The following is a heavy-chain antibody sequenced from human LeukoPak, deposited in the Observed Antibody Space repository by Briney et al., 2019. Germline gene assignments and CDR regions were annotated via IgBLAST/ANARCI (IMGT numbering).Heavy chain of an antibody. J-gene: IGHJ4*02. V-gene: IGHV3-23*01. CDR2: ISGSGGST. CDR1: GFTFSSCA. Sequence: GGSLRLSCAASGFTFSSCAMSWVRQAPGKGLEWVSAISGSGGSTYYADSVKGRFTISRDNSKNTLYLQMNSLRAEDTAVYYCAKAPQWLVSPHYFDYWGQGTLVTVSS. CDR3: AKAPQWLVSPHYFDY. D-gene: IGHD6-19*01.